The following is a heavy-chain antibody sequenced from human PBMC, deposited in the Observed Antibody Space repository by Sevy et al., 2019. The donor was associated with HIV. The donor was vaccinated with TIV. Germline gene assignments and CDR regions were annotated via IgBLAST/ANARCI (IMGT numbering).Heavy chain of an antibody. J-gene: IGHJ5*02. D-gene: IGHD3-10*01. CDR1: GGSISSYY. Sequence: SETLSLTCTVSGGSISSYYWSWIRQPPGKGLEWIGYIYYSGRTNYNPSLKSRVTISVDTSKNQFSLKLSSVTAADTAVYYCARGHVWFRWFDPWGQGTLVTVSS. V-gene: IGHV4-59*01. CDR2: IYYSGRT. CDR3: ARGHVWFRWFDP.